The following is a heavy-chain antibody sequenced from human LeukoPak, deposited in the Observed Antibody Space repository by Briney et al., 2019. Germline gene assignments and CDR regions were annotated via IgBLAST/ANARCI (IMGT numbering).Heavy chain of an antibody. CDR1: GGSISSSRYY. CDR2: IYYSGTT. CDR3: ARNPYYYTSGSYYNSGFDV. J-gene: IGHJ3*01. D-gene: IGHD3-10*01. Sequence: PSETLSPTCTVSGGSISSSRYYWGWIRQPPGKGLEWIGTIYYSGTTHYNPSLRSRVTISVDTSTNQFSLNLSSVTAADTAVYYCARNPYYYTSGSYYNSGFDVWGQGTVVSVSS. V-gene: IGHV4-39*01.